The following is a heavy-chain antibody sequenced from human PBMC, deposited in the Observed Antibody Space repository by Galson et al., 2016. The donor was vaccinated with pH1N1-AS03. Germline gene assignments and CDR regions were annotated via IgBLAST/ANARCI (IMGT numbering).Heavy chain of an antibody. Sequence: ETLSLTCVVSGDSMSGYYWNWIRQPPGKGLEWIGYFYYSGSTDYNPSLKSRVAILLDRSKNQFSLKLSSVTAADTAVYYCARGNTVFGVVINEFEIWGQGTMVTVSS. CDR1: GDSMSGYY. CDR3: ARGNTVFGVVINEFEI. V-gene: IGHV4-59*01. J-gene: IGHJ3*02. CDR2: FYYSGST. D-gene: IGHD3-3*01.